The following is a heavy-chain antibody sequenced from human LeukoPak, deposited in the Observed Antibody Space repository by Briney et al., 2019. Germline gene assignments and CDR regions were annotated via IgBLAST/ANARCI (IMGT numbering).Heavy chain of an antibody. CDR1: GFTFSSYG. J-gene: IGHJ4*02. V-gene: IGHV3-30*03. D-gene: IGHD2-15*01. CDR2: ISYDGSKK. Sequence: PGRSLRLSCAASGFTFSSYGVHWVRQAPGKGLEWVAVISYDGSKKYYADSVKGRFTISRDNSKSTLYLQMNSLRDEDTAVYYCARLHCSSGSCRDYWGQGTLVTVSS. CDR3: ARLHCSSGSCRDY.